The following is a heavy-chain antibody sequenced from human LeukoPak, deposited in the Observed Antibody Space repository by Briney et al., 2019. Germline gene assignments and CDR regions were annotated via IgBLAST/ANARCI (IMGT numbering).Heavy chain of an antibody. J-gene: IGHJ4*02. CDR3: ARESAPTNGGNSGLHY. CDR1: GYPFNGYY. CDR2: INPNSGGT. V-gene: IGHV1-2*02. D-gene: IGHD4-23*01. Sequence: ASVKVSCKASGYPFNGYYMHWVRQAPGQGLEWMGWINPNSGGTNYAQKFQGRVTMTRDTSISTADMELNRLRSDDTAMYYCARESAPTNGGNSGLHYWGQGTLVTVSS.